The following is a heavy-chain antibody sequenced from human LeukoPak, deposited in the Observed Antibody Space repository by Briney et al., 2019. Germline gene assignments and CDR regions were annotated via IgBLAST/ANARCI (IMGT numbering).Heavy chain of an antibody. J-gene: IGHJ4*02. V-gene: IGHV3-66*01. Sequence: GGSLRLSCAASGFTVSSNDMSWVRQAPGKGLEWVSVIYDGGRTYYADSVKGRFTISRDNSKNTLYLQMNSLRADDTAVYYCARSARLMKGVVEVTALDDWGQGTLVTVSS. CDR3: ARSARLMKGVVEVTALDD. CDR2: IYDGGRT. D-gene: IGHD3-3*01. CDR1: GFTVSSND.